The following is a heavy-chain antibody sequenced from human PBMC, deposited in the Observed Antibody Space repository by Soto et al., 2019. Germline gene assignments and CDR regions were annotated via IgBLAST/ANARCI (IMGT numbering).Heavy chain of an antibody. V-gene: IGHV3-21*01. CDR2: ISSSSSYI. Sequence: GGSLRLSCAASGFTFSSYSMNWVRQAPGKGLEWVSSISSSSSYIYYADSVNGRFTISRDNAKNSLYLQMNSLRAEDTAVYYCARLGEVTTHYYYYYGMDVWGQGTTVTVSS. CDR1: GFTFSSYS. CDR3: ARLGEVTTHYYYYYGMDV. J-gene: IGHJ6*02. D-gene: IGHD3-16*01.